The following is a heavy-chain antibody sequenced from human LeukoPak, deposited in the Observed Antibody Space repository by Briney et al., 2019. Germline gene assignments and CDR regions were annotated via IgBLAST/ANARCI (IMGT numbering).Heavy chain of an antibody. CDR2: INTSGGTT. CDR3: ARDLSHRYYHRTGYAFDY. D-gene: IGHD3/OR15-3a*01. CDR1: GYTFTSHY. V-gene: IGHV1-46*01. Sequence: GASVKVSCKASGYTFTSHYMHWVRRAPGQGLEWMGIINTSGGTTNYAQKFQGRVTMSRDTSTSTVYMDLSSLRSEGTAMYYCARDLSHRYYHRTGYAFDYWGQGTLVTVSS. J-gene: IGHJ4*02.